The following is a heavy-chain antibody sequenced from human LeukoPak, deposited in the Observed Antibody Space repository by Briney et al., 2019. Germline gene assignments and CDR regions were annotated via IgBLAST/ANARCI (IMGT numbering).Heavy chain of an antibody. Sequence: ASVKVSCKASGGTFSSYAISWVRQAPGQGLEWMGRIIPILGIANYAQKFQGRVTITADESTSTAYMELSSLRSEDTAVYYCARGQSYYYYYYMDVWGKGTTVTVSS. D-gene: IGHD6-19*01. CDR1: GGTFSSYA. J-gene: IGHJ6*03. V-gene: IGHV1-69*04. CDR3: ARGQSYYYYYYMDV. CDR2: IIPILGIA.